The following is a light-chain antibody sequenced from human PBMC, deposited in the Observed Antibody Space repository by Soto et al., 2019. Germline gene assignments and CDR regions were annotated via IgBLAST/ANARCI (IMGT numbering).Light chain of an antibody. J-gene: IGLJ1*01. CDR1: SSDVEGYNY. V-gene: IGLV2-11*01. Sequence: QSALTRPRSVSGFPGQCGPISCTGTSSDVEGYNYVSWYQQHPGKAPKLMIYDVSRRPSGVPDRFSGSKSGNTASLTISGLQAEDEADYYCCSYAGSYTYVFGTGTKVTVL. CDR3: CSYAGSYTYV. CDR2: DVS.